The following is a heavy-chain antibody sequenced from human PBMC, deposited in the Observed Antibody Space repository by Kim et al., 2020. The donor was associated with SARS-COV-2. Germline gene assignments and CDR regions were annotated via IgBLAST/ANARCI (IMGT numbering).Heavy chain of an antibody. J-gene: IGHJ3*02. CDR1: GGTFSSYA. Sequence: SVKVSCKASGGTFSSYAISWVRQAPGRGLEWMGGIIPIFGTANYAQKFQGRVTITADESTSTAYMELSSLRSEDTAVYYCARRVRGVTPRGGAFDIWGQGTMVTVSS. CDR2: IIPIFGTA. D-gene: IGHD3-10*01. V-gene: IGHV1-69*13. CDR3: ARRVRGVTPRGGAFDI.